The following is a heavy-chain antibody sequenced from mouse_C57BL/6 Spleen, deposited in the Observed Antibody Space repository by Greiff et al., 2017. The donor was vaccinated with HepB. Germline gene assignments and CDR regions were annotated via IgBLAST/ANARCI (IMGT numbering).Heavy chain of an antibody. J-gene: IGHJ1*03. CDR1: GYAFSSSW. D-gene: IGHD3-3*01. V-gene: IGHV1-82*01. Sequence: VQLQQSGPELVKPGASVKISCKASGYAFSSSWMNWVKQRPGKGLEWIGRMYPGDGDTNYNGKFKGKATLTADKSSSTAYMQLSSLTSEDSAVYFCARKGRGYFDVWGTGTTVTVSS. CDR3: ARKGRGYFDV. CDR2: MYPGDGDT.